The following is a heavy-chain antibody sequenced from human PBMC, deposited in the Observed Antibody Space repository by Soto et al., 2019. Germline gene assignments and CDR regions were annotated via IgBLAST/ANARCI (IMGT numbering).Heavy chain of an antibody. CDR3: SGVVGDAF. D-gene: IGHD2-15*01. V-gene: IGHV3-7*04. Sequence: EVHLVESGGGLVQTGGSLRLSCAIFESTVSRDWMNWVRQAPGKGLEWVAHINQDGSEKYYVDSVKGRFTISRDNAKRSLYLQMNSLRPADTVRYYCSGVVGDAFGGQGTLVTVSS. CDR1: ESTVSRDW. CDR2: INQDGSEK. J-gene: IGHJ4*02.